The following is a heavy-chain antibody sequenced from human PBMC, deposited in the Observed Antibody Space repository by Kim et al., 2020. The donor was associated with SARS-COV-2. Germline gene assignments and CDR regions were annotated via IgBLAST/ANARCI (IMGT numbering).Heavy chain of an antibody. J-gene: IGHJ6*02. V-gene: IGHV3-74*01. CDR3: AREEVATTKLWSYYYCYFGMNV. Sequence: GGSLRLSCAASGFTFSSYWMHWVRQAPGKGLVWVSRINSDGSSTSYADSVKGRFAISRDNAKNTLYLQMNSLSAEDTAVYYCAREEVATTKLWSYYYCYFGMNVWGQGATVTVAS. CDR2: INSDGSST. D-gene: IGHD5-18*01. CDR1: GFTFSSYW.